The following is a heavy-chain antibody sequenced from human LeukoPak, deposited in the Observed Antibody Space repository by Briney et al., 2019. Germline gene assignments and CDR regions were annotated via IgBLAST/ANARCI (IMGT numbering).Heavy chain of an antibody. CDR2: INHSGST. D-gene: IGHD6-19*01. V-gene: IGHV4-34*01. CDR1: GGSFFGYY. CDR3: ARGSLNIVVAGTYDY. J-gene: IGHJ4*02. Sequence: SETLSLTCAGYGGSFFGYYWSWIRQPPGKGLEWIGEINHSGSTNYNPSLKSRVTISVDTSKNQFSLKLSSVTAADTAVYYCARGSLNIVVAGTYDYWGQGSLVTVSS.